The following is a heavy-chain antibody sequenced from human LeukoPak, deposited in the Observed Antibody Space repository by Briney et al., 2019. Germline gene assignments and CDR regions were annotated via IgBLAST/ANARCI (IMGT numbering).Heavy chain of an antibody. J-gene: IGHJ3*02. Sequence: GGSLRLSCAASGFTFSSYAMSWVRQAPGKGLEWVSAISGSGGSTYYADSVKGRFTISRDNSKNTLYLQVNSLRAEDTAVYYCAKTIYHYSSGWSADAFDIWGQGTMVTVSS. V-gene: IGHV3-23*01. CDR3: AKTIYHYSSGWSADAFDI. CDR2: ISGSGGST. CDR1: GFTFSSYA. D-gene: IGHD6-19*01.